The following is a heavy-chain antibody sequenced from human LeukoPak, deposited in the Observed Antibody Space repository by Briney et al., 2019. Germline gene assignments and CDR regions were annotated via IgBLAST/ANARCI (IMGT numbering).Heavy chain of an antibody. CDR3: ARGSPYYDFWSGYWEAPGAFDI. J-gene: IGHJ3*02. V-gene: IGHV1-46*01. CDR1: GYTFTSYY. D-gene: IGHD3-3*01. Sequence: ASVKVSCKASGYTFTSYYMHWVRQAPGQGLEWMGIINPSGGSTSYAQKFQGRVTMTRDTSTSTVYMELSSLRSEDTAVYYCARGSPYYDFWSGYWEAPGAFDIWGQGTMVTVSS. CDR2: INPSGGST.